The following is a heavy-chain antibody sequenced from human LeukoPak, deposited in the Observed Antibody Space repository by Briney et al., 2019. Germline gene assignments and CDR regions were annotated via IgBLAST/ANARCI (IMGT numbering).Heavy chain of an antibody. V-gene: IGHV3-48*01. CDR2: ISSSSSTI. J-gene: IGHJ6*03. D-gene: IGHD6-13*01. CDR3: ARDHSSSWYFDYYYYYMDV. Sequence: GGSLRLSCAASGFTFSNYSMNWVRQAPGKGLEWVSYISSSSSTIYYADSVKGRFTISRDNAKNSLYLQMNSLGAEDTAVYYCARDHSSSWYFDYYYYYMDVWGKGTTVTVSS. CDR1: GFTFSNYS.